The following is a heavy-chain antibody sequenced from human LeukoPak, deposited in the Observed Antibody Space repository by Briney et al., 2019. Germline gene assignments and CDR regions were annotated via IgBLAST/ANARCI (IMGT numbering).Heavy chain of an antibody. J-gene: IGHJ4*02. CDR3: ARLRRNSDKSGFYYYYDY. D-gene: IGHD3-22*01. Sequence: GGSLRLSCAASGFTFSSYAMHWVRQAPGKGLEWVSSINTVASYIYYADSVKGRFTISRDNAKNSLYLQMNSLRAEDTGVYYCARLRRNSDKSGFYYYYDYWGQGTLVTVSS. V-gene: IGHV3-21*06. CDR2: INTVASYI. CDR1: GFTFSSYA.